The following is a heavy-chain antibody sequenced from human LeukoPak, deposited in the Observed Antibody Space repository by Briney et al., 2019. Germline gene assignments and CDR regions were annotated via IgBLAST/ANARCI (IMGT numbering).Heavy chain of an antibody. CDR1: GFSFNDYW. CDR2: TYNDGSST. J-gene: IGHJ4*02. Sequence: GGSLRLSCAASGFSFNDYWMHWVRQAPGKGLVWVSRTYNDGSSTMYADSVEGRFTISRDNAKNKLYLQMNSLRVEDTAVYYCVRAGMVTGNDYWGQGTLVTVSS. CDR3: VRAGMVTGNDY. V-gene: IGHV3-74*03. D-gene: IGHD5-18*01.